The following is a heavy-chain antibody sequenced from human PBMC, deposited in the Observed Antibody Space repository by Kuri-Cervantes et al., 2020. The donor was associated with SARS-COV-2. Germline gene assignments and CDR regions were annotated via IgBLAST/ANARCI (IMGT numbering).Heavy chain of an antibody. Sequence: SQTLSLTCAVYGGSFSGYYWSWIRQPPGKGLEWIGEINHSGSTNYNPSLKSRVTISVDTSKNQFSLELSSVTAADTAVYYYARDKGQVAVASSWWFDPWGQGTLVTVSS. CDR3: ARDKGQVAVASSWWFDP. V-gene: IGHV4-34*01. CDR2: INHSGST. D-gene: IGHD6-19*01. J-gene: IGHJ5*02. CDR1: GGSFSGYY.